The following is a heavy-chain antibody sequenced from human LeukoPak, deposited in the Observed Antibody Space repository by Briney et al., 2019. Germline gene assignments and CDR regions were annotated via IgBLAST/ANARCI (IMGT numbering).Heavy chain of an antibody. CDR1: GFTFSSYA. CDR3: ARDRGGLMGSVAYYYGMDV. V-gene: IGHV3-23*01. D-gene: IGHD2-8*01. Sequence: GGSLRLSCAASGFTFSSYAMSWVRQAPGKGLEWVSAISGSGGSTYYADSVKGRFTISRDNSKNTLYLQMNSLRAEDTAVYYCARDRGGLMGSVAYYYGMDVWGQGTTVTVSS. J-gene: IGHJ6*02. CDR2: ISGSGGST.